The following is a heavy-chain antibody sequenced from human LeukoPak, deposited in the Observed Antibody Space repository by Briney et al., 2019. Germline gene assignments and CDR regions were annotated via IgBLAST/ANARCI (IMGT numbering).Heavy chain of an antibody. V-gene: IGHV1-46*01. CDR3: ARSVYTIIAVAEGATNWFDP. CDR2: INPSGGST. CDR1: GYTFTRYH. J-gene: IGHJ5*02. Sequence: ASVKVSCKASGYTFTRYHMHWLRQAPGQGLEWMGIINPSGGSTRYAQKFQGRVTMTRDTSTSTVYMELSSLKSEDTAVYYCARSVYTIIAVAEGATNWFDPWGQGTLVTVSS. D-gene: IGHD6-19*01.